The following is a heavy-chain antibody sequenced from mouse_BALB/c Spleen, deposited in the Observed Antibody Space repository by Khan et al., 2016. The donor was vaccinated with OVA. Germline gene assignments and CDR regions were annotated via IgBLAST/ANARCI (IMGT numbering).Heavy chain of an antibody. V-gene: IGHV3-2*02. CDR1: GYSITSDYA. J-gene: IGHJ2*01. CDR2: ISYSGTT. CDR3: ARVYGGDFDY. D-gene: IGHD1-1*01. Sequence: VQLQQSGPGLVKPSQSLSLTCTVTGYSITSDYAWNWLRQFPGNQLEWMGFISYSGTTNYTPSLKSRISITRDTSKNQFFLQLNSVTTEDTATYYCARVYGGDFDYWGQGTTLTVSS.